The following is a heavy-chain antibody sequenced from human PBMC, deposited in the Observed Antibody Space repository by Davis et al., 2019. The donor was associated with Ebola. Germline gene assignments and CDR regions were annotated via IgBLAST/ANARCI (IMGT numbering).Heavy chain of an antibody. V-gene: IGHV1-24*01. Sequence: ASVKVSCKASGYTLTELSMHWVRQAPGKGLEWMGGFDPEDGETIYAQKFQGRVTMTGDTSTDTAYMELSSLRSEDTAVYYCATWGLGWLSSGGSYYFDYWGQGTLVTVSS. D-gene: IGHD5-24*01. CDR3: ATWGLGWLSSGGSYYFDY. CDR1: GYTLTELS. J-gene: IGHJ4*02. CDR2: FDPEDGET.